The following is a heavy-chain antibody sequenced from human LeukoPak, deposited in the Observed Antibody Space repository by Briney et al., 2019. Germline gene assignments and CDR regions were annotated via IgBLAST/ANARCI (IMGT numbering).Heavy chain of an antibody. D-gene: IGHD3-10*01. J-gene: IGHJ4*02. V-gene: IGHV3-23*01. CDR3: AKSVGSGSYYNNDC. CDR1: GFTFSSCA. Sequence: GGSLRLSCAASGFTFSSCAMTWVRQAPGQGLEWVSGITSGGGTYYADSVKGRFTISRDNSKNTLYVQMNSLRAEVTAVYYCAKSVGSGSYYNNDCWGQGTLVTVSS. CDR2: ITSGGGT.